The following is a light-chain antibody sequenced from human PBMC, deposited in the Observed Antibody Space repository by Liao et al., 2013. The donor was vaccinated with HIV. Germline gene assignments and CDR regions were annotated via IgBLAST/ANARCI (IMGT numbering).Light chain of an antibody. CDR1: NIGNKK. CDR3: QVWDGDIAV. Sequence: SYVLTQPPSVSVARGKTATITCGGNNIGNKKVHWYQQQPGRAPELVIHYDKDRPSGIPARFFGSNSGNTATLTISRVEAGDEADYYCQVWDGDIAVFGGGTKLTVL. J-gene: IGLJ2*01. V-gene: IGLV3-21*04. CDR2: YDK.